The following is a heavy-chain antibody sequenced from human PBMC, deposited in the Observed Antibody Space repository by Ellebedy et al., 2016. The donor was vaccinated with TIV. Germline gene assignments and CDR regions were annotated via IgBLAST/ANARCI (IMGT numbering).Heavy chain of an antibody. Sequence: AASVKVSCKASGGTFSLYSFTWVRQAPGQRLEWMGGIIPIFATANYAQKFQDRVTITADESTSTAYMELSSLRSEDTAVYYCTRPRPGIAATGKTYYYYGMDVWGQGTTVTVSS. CDR1: GGTFSLYS. CDR2: IIPIFATA. CDR3: TRPRPGIAATGKTYYYYGMDV. J-gene: IGHJ6*02. V-gene: IGHV1-69*13. D-gene: IGHD6-13*01.